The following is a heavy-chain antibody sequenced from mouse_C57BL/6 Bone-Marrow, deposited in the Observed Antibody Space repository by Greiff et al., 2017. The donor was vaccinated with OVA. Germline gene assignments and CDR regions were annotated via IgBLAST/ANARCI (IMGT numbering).Heavy chain of an antibody. CDR3: TRYDGYYLYWYFDV. Sequence: VQLQQSGAELVRPGASVKLSCTASGFNIKDDYMHWVKQRPEQGLEWIGWIDPENGDTEYASKFQGKATITADTSYNTAYLQLSSLTSEDTAVYYCTRYDGYYLYWYFDVWGTGTTVTVSS. J-gene: IGHJ1*03. CDR1: GFNIKDDY. V-gene: IGHV14-4*01. CDR2: IDPENGDT. D-gene: IGHD2-3*01.